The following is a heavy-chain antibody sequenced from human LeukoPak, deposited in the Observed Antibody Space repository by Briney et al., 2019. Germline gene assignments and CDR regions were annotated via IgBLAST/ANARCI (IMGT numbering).Heavy chain of an antibody. Sequence: PSETLSLTCTVSGGSISSSSYYWGWLRQPPGKGLEWIGSIYYSGSTYYNPSLKSRVTISVDTSKNQFSLKLSSVTAADTAVYYCAIRIQLWESGLIDYWGQGTLVTVSS. CDR3: AIRIQLWESGLIDY. J-gene: IGHJ4*02. V-gene: IGHV4-39*01. D-gene: IGHD5-18*01. CDR2: IYYSGST. CDR1: GGSISSSSYY.